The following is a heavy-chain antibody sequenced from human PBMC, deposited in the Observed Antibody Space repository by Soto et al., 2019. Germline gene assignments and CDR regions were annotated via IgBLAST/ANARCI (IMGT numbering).Heavy chain of an antibody. CDR3: ARQGLWFGEHQYYGMDV. J-gene: IGHJ6*02. CDR1: GGSISSYY. D-gene: IGHD3-10*01. Sequence: PSETLSLTCTVSGGSISSYYWSWIRQPPGKGLEWIGYIYYSGSTNYNPSLKSRVTISVDTSKNQFSLKLSSVTAADTAVYYCARQGLWFGEHQYYGMDVWGQGTTVTVS. V-gene: IGHV4-59*08. CDR2: IYYSGST.